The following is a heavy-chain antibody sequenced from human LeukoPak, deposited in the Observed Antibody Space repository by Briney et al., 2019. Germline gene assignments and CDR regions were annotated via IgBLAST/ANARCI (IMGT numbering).Heavy chain of an antibody. CDR2: INPNSGGT. Sequence: ASVKVSCKASGYTFTGYYMHWVRQAPGQGLEWMGWINPNSGGTNYAQKFQGRVTMTRDTSISTAYMELSRLRSDDTAVYYCARVTKAGSGYDPYNWFDPWGQGTLVTVSS. CDR1: GYTFTGYY. J-gene: IGHJ5*02. D-gene: IGHD5-12*01. V-gene: IGHV1-2*02. CDR3: ARVTKAGSGYDPYNWFDP.